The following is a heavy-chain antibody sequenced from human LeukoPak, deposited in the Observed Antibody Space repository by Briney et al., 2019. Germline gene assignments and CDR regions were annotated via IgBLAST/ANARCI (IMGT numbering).Heavy chain of an antibody. V-gene: IGHV4-61*01. CDR3: ARGGAVAPGANWFDP. Sequence: PSETLSLTCTVSGGSISSSSYYWSWIRQPPGKGLEWIGYIYYSGSTNYNPSLKSRVTMSVDTSMKQFSLRLNSVTAADTAVYYCARGGAVAPGANWFDPWGQGTLVTVSS. CDR2: IYYSGST. CDR1: GGSISSSSYY. J-gene: IGHJ5*02. D-gene: IGHD6-19*01.